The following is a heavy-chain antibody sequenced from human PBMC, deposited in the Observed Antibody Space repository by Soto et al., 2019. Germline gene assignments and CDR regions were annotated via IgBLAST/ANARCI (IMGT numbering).Heavy chain of an antibody. CDR2: INHSGST. CDR3: AKSMRVYSDTWVAGERRHYCSF. CDR1: GGSFTGYY. D-gene: IGHD5-18*01. J-gene: IGHJ4*02. V-gene: IGHV4-34*01. Sequence: SETLSLTCAVQGGSFTGYYWSWIRQTPGKGLEWIGRINHSGSTTYDPSLKSRVTMSMDTSKNQFSLRMTSVTAADTAVSYCAKSMRVYSDTWVAGERRHYCSFCGQGTQVPDTS.